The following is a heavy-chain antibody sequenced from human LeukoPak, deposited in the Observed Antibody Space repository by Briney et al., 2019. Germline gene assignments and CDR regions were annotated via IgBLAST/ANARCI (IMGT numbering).Heavy chain of an antibody. J-gene: IGHJ4*02. V-gene: IGHV3-7*04. CDR2: IKEDGSEK. D-gene: IGHD2/OR15-2a*01. CDR3: ARDPSVLDYFDY. Sequence: PRGSLRLSCSASGFTFSSYYMSWVRQAPGKGLEWVANIKEDGSEKYYVDSVKGRFTISRDNAKNSLYLQLNSLRAEDTAVYYCARDPSVLDYFDYWGQGTLVTVSS. CDR1: GFTFSSYY.